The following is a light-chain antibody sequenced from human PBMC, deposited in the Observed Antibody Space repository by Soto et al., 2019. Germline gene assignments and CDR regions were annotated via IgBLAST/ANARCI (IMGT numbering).Light chain of an antibody. CDR1: QSLSSSY. J-gene: IGKJ1*01. V-gene: IGKV3-15*01. CDR2: GAF. Sequence: GTVSLSPGEGATRSFWASQSLSSSYLAWYQQKSGQAPRLLIYGAFTRATGIPARFSGTGSGTEFTLTISSLQSEDFALYYCQQYNDWPLTFGQGAKVDIK. CDR3: QQYNDWPLT.